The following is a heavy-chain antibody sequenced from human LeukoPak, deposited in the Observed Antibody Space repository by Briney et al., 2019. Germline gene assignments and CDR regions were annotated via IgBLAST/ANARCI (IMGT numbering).Heavy chain of an antibody. CDR2: IIPIFDST. D-gene: IGHD4-23*01. Sequence: SVKVSCKASGGTFSSYAISWVRQAPGQGLEWMGGIIPIFDSTNYAQRFQGRVTITADESTSTAYMELSSLRSEDTAVYYCARVPLGDGGYYYGMDVWGQGTTVTVSS. CDR1: GGTFSSYA. CDR3: ARVPLGDGGYYYGMDV. V-gene: IGHV1-69*13. J-gene: IGHJ6*02.